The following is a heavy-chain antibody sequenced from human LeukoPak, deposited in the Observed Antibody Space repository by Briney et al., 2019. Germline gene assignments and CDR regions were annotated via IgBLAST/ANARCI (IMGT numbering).Heavy chain of an antibody. J-gene: IGHJ3*02. CDR2: ISAYNGNT. Sequence: ASVKVSCKASGYTFTSYGISWVRQAPGQGLEWMGWISAYNGNTNYAQKFQGRVTITTDESTSTAYMELSSLRSEDTAVYYCARSTVTTGDAFDIWGQGTMVTVSS. D-gene: IGHD4-17*01. CDR1: GYTFTSYG. V-gene: IGHV1-18*01. CDR3: ARSTVTTGDAFDI.